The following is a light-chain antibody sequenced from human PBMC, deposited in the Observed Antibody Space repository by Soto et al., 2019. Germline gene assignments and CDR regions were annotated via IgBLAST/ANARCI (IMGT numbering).Light chain of an antibody. V-gene: IGKV3-20*01. CDR2: GGS. CDR1: QSVDSRY. Sequence: EIVLTQSPGTLSLSPGEGVTLSCRASQSVDSRYLAWYQQKPGQAPRLLLYGGSRRATGIPDRFSGSGSGTDFTLTISRLEPEDFAVYYCQQHGSSPRTFGQGTKVEIK. J-gene: IGKJ1*01. CDR3: QQHGSSPRT.